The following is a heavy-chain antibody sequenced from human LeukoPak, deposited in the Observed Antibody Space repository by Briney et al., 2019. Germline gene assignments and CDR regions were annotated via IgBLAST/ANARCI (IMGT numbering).Heavy chain of an antibody. CDR1: GYTFTSYG. CDR3: ARDQPMATIPDYYYYGMDV. J-gene: IGHJ6*02. D-gene: IGHD5-12*01. V-gene: IGHV1-18*01. Sequence: ASVKVSCKASGYTFTSYGISWVRQAPGQGLEWMGWISAYNGNTNYAQKLQGRVTMTTDTSTSTAYMELRSLRSDDTAMYYCARDQPMATIPDYYYYGMDVWGQGTTVTVSS. CDR2: ISAYNGNT.